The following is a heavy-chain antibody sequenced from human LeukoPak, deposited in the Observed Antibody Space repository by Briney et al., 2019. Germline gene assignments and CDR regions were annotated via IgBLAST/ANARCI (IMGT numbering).Heavy chain of an antibody. CDR1: GFTLSSYA. D-gene: IGHD3-9*01. CDR3: TTVLGPPYYDILTGYFTGIGFDY. Sequence: GGSLRLSCAASGFTLSSYAMSWVRQAPGKGLEWVGRIKGKTEDGATDYAAPVKGRFTISRDDSKNTLYLQMNSLKTEDTAVYYCTTVLGPPYYDILTGYFTGIGFDYWGQGTLVTVSS. CDR2: IKGKTEDGAT. V-gene: IGHV3-15*01. J-gene: IGHJ4*02.